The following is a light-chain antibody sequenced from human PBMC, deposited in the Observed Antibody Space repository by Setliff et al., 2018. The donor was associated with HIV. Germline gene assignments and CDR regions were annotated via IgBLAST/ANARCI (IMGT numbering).Light chain of an antibody. CDR2: DVS. CDR1: SSDVGSYNF. Sequence: QSVLTQPASVSGSPGQSITISCSGTSSDVGSYNFVSCYQQHPGKAPQLIIYDVSQRPSGVSSRFSGSKSGHTASLTISALPAEDQADYYCCSYTSSLTYVLGNGTKVTVL. J-gene: IGLJ1*01. CDR3: CSYTSSLTYV. V-gene: IGLV2-14*03.